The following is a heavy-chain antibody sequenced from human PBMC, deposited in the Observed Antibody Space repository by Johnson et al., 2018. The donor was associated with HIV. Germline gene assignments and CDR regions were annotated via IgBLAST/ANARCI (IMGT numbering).Heavy chain of an antibody. CDR2: ISYDGSNK. CDR3: AKGMGITAFDI. D-gene: IGHD1-14*01. CDR1: GFTFSSYG. V-gene: IGHV3-30*18. J-gene: IGHJ3*02. Sequence: QVQLLESGGGVVQPGRSLRLSCAASGFTFSSYGMHWVRQAPGKGLEWVAVISYDGSNKYYADSVKGRFTISRDNSKNTLYIQMNSLRAEDTAVYYCAKGMGITAFDIWGQGTMVTVSS.